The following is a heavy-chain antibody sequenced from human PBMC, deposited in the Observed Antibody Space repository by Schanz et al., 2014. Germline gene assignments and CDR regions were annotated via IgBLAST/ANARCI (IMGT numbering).Heavy chain of an antibody. CDR2: VYFSGTT. Sequence: QLQLQESGPGLVKPSETLSLTCTVSGGSISSSSYYWGWIRQSPEEGLQYIGSVYFSGTTAYSPSLKGRVNISVDTSKNQFSLMLTSVTAADTAVYFCARHGGYYDVLNSFDIWGQGTLVTVSS. V-gene: IGHV4-39*01. CDR1: GGSISSSSYY. J-gene: IGHJ5*02. D-gene: IGHD3-16*01. CDR3: ARHGGYYDVLNSFDI.